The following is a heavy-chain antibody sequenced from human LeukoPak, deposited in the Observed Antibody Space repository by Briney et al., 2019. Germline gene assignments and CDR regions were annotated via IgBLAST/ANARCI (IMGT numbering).Heavy chain of an antibody. D-gene: IGHD3-10*01. V-gene: IGHV3-43*02. Sequence: GGSLRLSCAASGFTFDDYAMHWVRQAPGKGLEWVSLISGDGGSTYYADSVKGRFAISRDNSKNSLYLQMNSLRTEDTALYYCAKVKLIYGSGSSYYYYYYMDVWGKGTTVTVSS. J-gene: IGHJ6*03. CDR2: ISGDGGST. CDR3: AKVKLIYGSGSSYYYYYYMDV. CDR1: GFTFDDYA.